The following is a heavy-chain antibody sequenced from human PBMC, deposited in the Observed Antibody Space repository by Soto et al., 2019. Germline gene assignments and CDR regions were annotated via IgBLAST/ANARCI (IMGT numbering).Heavy chain of an antibody. CDR2: INHSGST. CDR1: GGSFSGYY. CDR3: ASLTPFPDCTNGVCQTIGWFDP. D-gene: IGHD2-8*01. V-gene: IGHV4-34*01. Sequence: SETLSLTCAVYGGSFSGYYWSWIRQPPGKGLEWIGEINHSGSTNYNPSLKSRVTISVDTSKNQFSLKLSSVTAADTAVYYCASLTPFPDCTNGVCQTIGWFDPWGQGTLVTVSS. J-gene: IGHJ5*02.